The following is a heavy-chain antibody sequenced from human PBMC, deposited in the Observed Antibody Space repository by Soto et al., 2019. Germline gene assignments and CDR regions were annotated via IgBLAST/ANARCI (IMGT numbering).Heavy chain of an antibody. CDR2: IKQDGSEK. CDR1: GFTFSSYW. CDR3: ARHFWSGYYNWSDP. J-gene: IGHJ5*02. D-gene: IGHD3-3*02. V-gene: IGHV3-7*01. Sequence: GGSLRLSCAASGFTFSSYWMSWVRQAPGKGLEWVANIKQDGSEKYYVDSVKGRFTISRDNAKNSLYLQMNSLRAEDTAVYYCARHFWSGYYNWSDPLGDGTLVTVSS.